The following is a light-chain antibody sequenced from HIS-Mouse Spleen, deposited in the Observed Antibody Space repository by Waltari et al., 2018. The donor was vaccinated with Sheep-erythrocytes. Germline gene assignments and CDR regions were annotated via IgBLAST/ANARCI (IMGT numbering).Light chain of an antibody. CDR3: CSYAGSYNHV. V-gene: IGLV2-11*01. J-gene: IGLJ1*01. CDR1: SSDVGGYNY. Sequence: QSALTQPRSVSGSPGQSVTISCTGTSSDVGGYNYVSWYQQHPGKAPKPMIDDVSKRPSGVPDRFSGSNSGNTASLTISGLQAEDEADYYCCSYAGSYNHVFATGTKVTVL. CDR2: DVS.